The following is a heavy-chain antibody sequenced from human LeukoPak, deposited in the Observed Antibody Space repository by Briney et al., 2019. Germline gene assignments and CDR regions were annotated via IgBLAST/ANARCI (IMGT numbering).Heavy chain of an antibody. V-gene: IGHV4-38-2*02. CDR1: GYSISSGYY. Sequence: SETLSLTCTVSGYSISSGYYWGWIRQPPGKGLEWIGSIYHSGSTYYNPSLKSRVTISVDTSKNLFSLKLSSVTAADTAVYYCARGLGWGPRGYHGMDVWGQGTTVTVSS. D-gene: IGHD6-19*01. J-gene: IGHJ6*02. CDR2: IYHSGST. CDR3: ARGLGWGPRGYHGMDV.